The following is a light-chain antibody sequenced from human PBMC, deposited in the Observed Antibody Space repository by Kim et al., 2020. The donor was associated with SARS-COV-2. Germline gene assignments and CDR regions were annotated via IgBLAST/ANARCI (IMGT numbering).Light chain of an antibody. J-gene: IGKJ5*01. CDR1: QTLGRT. V-gene: IGKV3-11*01. Sequence: WSPGETATLSCGASQTLGRTLAGYQQKPGQAPRLLIFDVSNRAPGIPARFSGSGSGTDFTLTINSLEPEDFAHYYCQQRSSWPITFGQGTRLEIK. CDR3: QQRSSWPIT. CDR2: DVS.